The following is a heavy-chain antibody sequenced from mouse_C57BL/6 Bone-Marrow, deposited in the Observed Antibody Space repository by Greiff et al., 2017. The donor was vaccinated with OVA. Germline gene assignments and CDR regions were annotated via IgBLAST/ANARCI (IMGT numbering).Heavy chain of an antibody. CDR3: ASDDGPWFAY. CDR1: GYAFSSSW. CDR2: IYPGDGDT. D-gene: IGHD2-3*01. J-gene: IGHJ3*01. Sequence: QVQLQQSGPELVKPGASVKISCKASGYAFSSSWMNWVKQRPGKGLEWIGRIYPGDGDTNYNGKFKGKATLTADKSSSTAYMQLSSLTSEDSAVYFCASDDGPWFAYWGQGTLVTVSA. V-gene: IGHV1-82*01.